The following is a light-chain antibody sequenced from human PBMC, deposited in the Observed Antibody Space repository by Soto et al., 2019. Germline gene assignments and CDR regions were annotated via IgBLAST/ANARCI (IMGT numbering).Light chain of an antibody. CDR1: QSVTTK. J-gene: IGKJ5*01. CDR2: GAS. V-gene: IGKV3-20*01. Sequence: ENVLTQSPDTLSLSPGERATLSCRASQSVTTKLAWYQHKPGQAPRLLISGASSRASGVPDRFSGSGSETDFTLIISRLQPEDFALYYCQQYGGSPITGGQGTRLEIK. CDR3: QQYGGSPIT.